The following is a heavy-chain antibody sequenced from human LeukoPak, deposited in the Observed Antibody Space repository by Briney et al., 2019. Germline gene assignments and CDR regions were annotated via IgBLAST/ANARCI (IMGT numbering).Heavy chain of an antibody. V-gene: IGHV3-23*01. Sequence: GGSLRLSCAASGFTFSSYGMHGVRQAPGKGLEWVSAISGSGGSTYYADSVKGRFTISRDNSKNTLYLQMNSLRAEDTAVYYCAKERAVLRYFDWLSQYFDYWGQGTLVTVSS. CDR1: GFTFSSYG. D-gene: IGHD3-9*01. J-gene: IGHJ4*02. CDR3: AKERAVLRYFDWLSQYFDY. CDR2: ISGSGGST.